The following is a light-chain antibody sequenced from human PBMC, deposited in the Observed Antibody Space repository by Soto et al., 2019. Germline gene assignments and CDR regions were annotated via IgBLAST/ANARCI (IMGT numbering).Light chain of an antibody. CDR1: QSVTSNY. Sequence: IVLTQSPGTLSLSPGERATLSCRASQSVTSNYLAWYQQKPGQAPWLLIFGASIRATGLPDRFSGSGSGTDFTLTISRLEPEDFAMYYCQQYSDSPPTFGQGTKVEIK. J-gene: IGKJ1*01. CDR2: GAS. V-gene: IGKV3-20*01. CDR3: QQYSDSPPT.